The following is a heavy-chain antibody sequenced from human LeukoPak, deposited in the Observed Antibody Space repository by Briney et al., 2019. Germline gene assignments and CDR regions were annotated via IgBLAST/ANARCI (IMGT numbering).Heavy chain of an antibody. CDR1: GFTFSSYA. D-gene: IGHD2-15*01. J-gene: IGHJ4*02. V-gene: IGHV3-23*01. Sequence: GGSLRLSCAASGFTFSSYAMSWVRQAPGKGLEWVSAISGSGGSTYYADSVKGRFTISRDNSKNTVYLQMNSLRVEDTAVYYCARVASDGNCYQSDYWGQGTLVTVSS. CDR3: ARVASDGNCYQSDY. CDR2: ISGSGGST.